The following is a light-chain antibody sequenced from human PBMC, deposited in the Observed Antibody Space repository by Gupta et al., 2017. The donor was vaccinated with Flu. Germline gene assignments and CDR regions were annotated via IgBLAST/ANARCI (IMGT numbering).Light chain of an antibody. V-gene: IGKV1-39*01. CDR2: AAS. CDR3: QQSDSTPWT. CDR1: QSISSY. Sequence: PSSLSASVGDRVTITCRASQSISSYLNWYQQKPGKAPKLLIYAASSVQSGVPSRFSGSGSGTDFTLTISSLQPEDFATYYCQQSDSTPWTFGQGTKVEIK. J-gene: IGKJ1*01.